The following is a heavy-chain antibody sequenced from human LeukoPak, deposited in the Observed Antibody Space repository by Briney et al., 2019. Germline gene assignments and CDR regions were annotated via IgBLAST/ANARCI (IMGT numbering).Heavy chain of an antibody. CDR1: GYSFASYW. J-gene: IGHJ4*02. D-gene: IGHD2-8*01. V-gene: IGHV5-51*01. CDR2: TYPGDSDT. Sequence: GESLKISCKGSGYSFASYWIGWVRQMPGKGLEWMGITYPGDSDTRYSPSFQGQVTISADKSISTAYLQWSSLKASDTAMYYCARHESCSNGVCYQINSWGQGTLVTVSS. CDR3: ARHESCSNGVCYQINS.